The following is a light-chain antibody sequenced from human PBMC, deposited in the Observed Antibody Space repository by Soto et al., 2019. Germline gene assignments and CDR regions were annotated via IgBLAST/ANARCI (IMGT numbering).Light chain of an antibody. Sequence: DIQMTQSPTSQCASVGDRVSITCRASQDIRNFVAWYQQKPGKAPKLLIYAASTLQSGVPSRFSGSGSGTDFTLTINSLQPEDIATYSCQKYSSVPVFGPGTKVEIK. J-gene: IGKJ3*01. V-gene: IGKV1-27*01. CDR2: AAS. CDR1: QDIRNF. CDR3: QKYSSVPV.